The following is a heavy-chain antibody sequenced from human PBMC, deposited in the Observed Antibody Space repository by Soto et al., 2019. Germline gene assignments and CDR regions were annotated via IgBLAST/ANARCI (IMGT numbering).Heavy chain of an antibody. CDR1: GFTFDDYA. J-gene: IGHJ6*03. D-gene: IGHD3-3*01. CDR3: AKDITIVGVVIPTYYYYESMDV. CDR2: ISWNSGSI. V-gene: IGHV3-9*01. Sequence: EVQLVESGGGLVQPGRSLRLSCAASGFTFDDYAMHWVRQAPGKGLEWVSGISWNSGSIGYADSVKGRFTISRDNAQNSLYLQMNSLGAEDTALYYCAKDITIVGVVIPTYYYYESMDVWGKGTTVAVSS.